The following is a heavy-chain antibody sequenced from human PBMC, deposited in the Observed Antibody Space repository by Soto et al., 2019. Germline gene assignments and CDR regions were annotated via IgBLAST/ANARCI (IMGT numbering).Heavy chain of an antibody. Sequence: GAPAKVSCKASGYTYTSYGISWLRQAPEQGLELMGWISAYNGNTNYAQKLQGRVTMTTDTSTSTAYMELRSLRSDDTAVYYCARVYYGDFYFDYWGQGTLVTVSS. CDR1: GYTYTSYG. CDR2: ISAYNGNT. V-gene: IGHV1-18*01. J-gene: IGHJ4*02. CDR3: ARVYYGDFYFDY. D-gene: IGHD4-17*01.